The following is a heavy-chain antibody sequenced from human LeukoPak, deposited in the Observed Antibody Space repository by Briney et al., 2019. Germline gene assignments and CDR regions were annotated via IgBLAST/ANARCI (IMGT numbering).Heavy chain of an antibody. Sequence: PSETLSLTCTVSGGSVSSDNYYWSWIRQPPGEALEWIGYIYYSGSTKYNPSLESRVPISLDTSKNQFSLRLSSVTAADTAVYYCARETRLHSGSYSNDAFDIWGQGTMVTVSS. D-gene: IGHD1-26*01. CDR3: ARETRLHSGSYSNDAFDI. CDR1: GGSVSSDNYY. CDR2: IYYSGST. V-gene: IGHV4-61*01. J-gene: IGHJ3*02.